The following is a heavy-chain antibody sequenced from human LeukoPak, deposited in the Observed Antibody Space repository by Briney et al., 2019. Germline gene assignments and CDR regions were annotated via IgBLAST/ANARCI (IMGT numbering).Heavy chain of an antibody. V-gene: IGHV3-23*01. CDR3: AKDFTRFGELEIDI. J-gene: IGHJ3*02. CDR2: ISGSGGST. CDR1: GFTFSSHA. Sequence: GGSLRLSCAASGFTFSSHAMSWVRQAPGKGLEWVSAISGSGGSTYYADSVKGRFTISRDNSKNTLYLQMNSLRAEDTAVYYCAKDFTRFGELEIDIWGQGTMVTVSS. D-gene: IGHD3-10*01.